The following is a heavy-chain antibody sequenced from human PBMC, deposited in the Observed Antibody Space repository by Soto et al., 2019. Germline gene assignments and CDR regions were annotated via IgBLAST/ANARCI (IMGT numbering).Heavy chain of an antibody. CDR1: GYTFTSYG. J-gene: IGHJ5*02. Sequence: QVQLVQSGAEVKKPGASVKVSCKASGYTFTSYGISWVRQAPGQGLEWMGWISAYNGNTNYAQKLQGRVTMTTDTSTSTAYMELRRLRSDDTAVYYCARDGTYYYDSSGYYNNWFDPWGQGTLVTVSS. D-gene: IGHD3-22*01. CDR3: ARDGTYYYDSSGYYNNWFDP. V-gene: IGHV1-18*04. CDR2: ISAYNGNT.